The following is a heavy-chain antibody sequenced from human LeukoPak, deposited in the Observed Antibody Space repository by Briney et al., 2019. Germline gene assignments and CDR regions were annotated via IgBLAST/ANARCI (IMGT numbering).Heavy chain of an antibody. CDR2: INAYSGNT. V-gene: IGHV1-18*01. J-gene: IGHJ4*02. Sequence: GASVKVSCKASGYTFTSYGISWVRQAPGQGLEWMGWINAYSGNTNYAQKLQGRVTMTTDTSTSTAYMELRSLRSDDTGVYYGAAGVGGTYFASWRQGPLVLVSS. D-gene: IGHD1-26*01. CDR3: AAGVGGTYFAS. CDR1: GYTFTSYG.